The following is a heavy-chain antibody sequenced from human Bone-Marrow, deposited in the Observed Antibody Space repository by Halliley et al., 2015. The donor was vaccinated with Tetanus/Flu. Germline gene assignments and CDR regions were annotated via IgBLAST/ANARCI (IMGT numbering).Heavy chain of an antibody. D-gene: IGHD3-3*01. CDR2: ISSRGRPR. Sequence: VSAISSRGRPRFNAESVKGRFTISRDNAKNSLSLQMNGLGVDDPAIYFCARVFLNATYPPPYDYWGQGTLVTVSS. V-gene: IGHV3-21*06. CDR3: ARVFLNATYPPPYDY. J-gene: IGHJ4*02.